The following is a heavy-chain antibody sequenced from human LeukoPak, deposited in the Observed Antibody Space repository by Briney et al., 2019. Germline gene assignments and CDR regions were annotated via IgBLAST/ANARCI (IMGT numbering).Heavy chain of an antibody. CDR1: GYPISRGYF. V-gene: IGHV4-38-2*01. CDR3: ATLPSQTGIYLDYYFDN. CDR2: MSHSGNT. D-gene: IGHD2-21*02. J-gene: IGHJ4*02. Sequence: SETLSLTCVVSGYPISRGYFWGWVRQPPGKGLEWIGSMSHSGNTHYSPSLKSRVTISMDMSNNQFPLRLSSVTAADTAVYYCATLPSQTGIYLDYYFDNWGQGTLVTASS.